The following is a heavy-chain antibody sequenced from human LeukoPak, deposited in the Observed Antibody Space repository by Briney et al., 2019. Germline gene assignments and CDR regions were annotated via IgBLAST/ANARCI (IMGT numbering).Heavy chain of an antibody. CDR3: AKRSSGDDY. J-gene: IGHJ4*02. D-gene: IGHD6-19*01. CDR1: GFTCSSYA. Sequence: GGSLRLSCAASGFTCSSYAMSWVRQAPGKGLEWVSAISGSGGSTYFAGSVKGRFTISRDNAKNTLYLQMNSLRAEDTAVYYCAKRSSGDDYWGQGTLVTVSS. V-gene: IGHV3-23*01. CDR2: ISGSGGST.